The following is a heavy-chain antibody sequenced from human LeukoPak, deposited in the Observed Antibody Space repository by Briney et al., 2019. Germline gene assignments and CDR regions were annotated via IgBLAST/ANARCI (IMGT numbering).Heavy chain of an antibody. CDR1: GGSISSFH. V-gene: IGHV4-59*08. J-gene: IGHJ4*02. Sequence: SETLSLTCTVSGGSISSFHWSWMRQPPGKGLEWIGYIYYSGSTNYNPSLKSRVTTSGDTSKNQFSLKVTSVTAADTAMYYCARLGFRTGDNSLADYWGRGTQVTVSS. CDR2: IYYSGST. D-gene: IGHD2-8*02. CDR3: ARLGFRTGDNSLADY.